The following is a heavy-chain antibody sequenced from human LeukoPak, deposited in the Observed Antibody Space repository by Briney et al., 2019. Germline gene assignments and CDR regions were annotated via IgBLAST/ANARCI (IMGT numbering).Heavy chain of an antibody. CDR2: ISSSGSTI. CDR3: ARGEYDSSGYYAGY. CDR1: GFTFSSYE. V-gene: IGHV3-48*03. Sequence: GGSLRLSCAASGFTFSSYEMNWGRQAPGKGLEWVSYISSSGSTIYYADSVKGRFTISRDNAKNSLYLQMNSLRAEDTAVYYCARGEYDSSGYYAGYWGQGTLVTVSS. J-gene: IGHJ4*02. D-gene: IGHD3-22*01.